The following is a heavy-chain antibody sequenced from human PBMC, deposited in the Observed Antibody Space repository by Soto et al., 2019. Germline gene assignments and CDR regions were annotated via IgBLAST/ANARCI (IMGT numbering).Heavy chain of an antibody. Sequence: ASVKVSCKASGYTFTGYYMHWVRQAPGQGLEWMAIMNPSGSSTSYAQKFQDRLTMTRDTSTSTVYMELRSLRSEDTAVYYCARDRSGFHWFDPGGQGTLVTVSS. V-gene: IGHV1-46*01. J-gene: IGHJ5*02. CDR1: GYTFTGYY. D-gene: IGHD3-3*01. CDR3: ARDRSGFHWFDP. CDR2: MNPSGSST.